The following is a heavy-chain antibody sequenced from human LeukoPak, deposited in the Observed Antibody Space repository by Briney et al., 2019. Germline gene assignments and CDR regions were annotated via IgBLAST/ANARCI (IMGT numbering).Heavy chain of an antibody. Sequence: GGSLRLSCAASGFTFSSYSMNWVRQAPGKGLEWVSSISSSSSYIYYADSVKGRFTISRDNAKNSLYLQMNSLGAEDTAVYYCARGEDSSSFYYYMDVWGKGTTVTVSS. CDR3: ARGEDSSSFYYYMDV. D-gene: IGHD6-13*01. V-gene: IGHV3-21*01. CDR2: ISSSSSYI. J-gene: IGHJ6*03. CDR1: GFTFSSYS.